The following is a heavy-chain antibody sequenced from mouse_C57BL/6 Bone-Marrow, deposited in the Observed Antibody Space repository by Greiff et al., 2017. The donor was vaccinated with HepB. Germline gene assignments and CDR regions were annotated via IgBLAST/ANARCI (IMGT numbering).Heavy chain of an antibody. CDR3: AGLGNLGYWYFDV. Sequence: VKLMESGAELVRPGTSVKVSCKASGYAFTNYLIEWVKQRPGQGLEWIGVINPGSGGTNYNEKFKGKATLTADNSSSTAYMQLRSLTSEDSAVYFCAGLGNLGYWYFDVWGTGTTVTVSS. V-gene: IGHV1-54*01. CDR2: INPGSGGT. CDR1: GYAFTNYL. D-gene: IGHD2-1*01. J-gene: IGHJ1*03.